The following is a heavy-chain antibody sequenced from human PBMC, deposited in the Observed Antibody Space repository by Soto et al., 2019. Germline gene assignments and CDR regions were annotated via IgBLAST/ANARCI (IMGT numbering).Heavy chain of an antibody. J-gene: IGHJ6*02. CDR1: GGTFSSYA. V-gene: IGHV1-69*13. Sequence: SVKVSCKASGGTFSSYAISWVRQAPGQGLEWMGGIIPILGTANYAQKFQCRVTITADESTSTAYMELSSLRSEDTAVYYCARDPPLVSSSSHYYGMDVWGQGTTVTVSS. D-gene: IGHD6-6*01. CDR3: ARDPPLVSSSSHYYGMDV. CDR2: IIPILGTA.